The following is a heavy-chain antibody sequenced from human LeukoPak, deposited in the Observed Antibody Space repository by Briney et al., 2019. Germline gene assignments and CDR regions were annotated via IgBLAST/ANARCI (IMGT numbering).Heavy chain of an antibody. CDR1: GYTFTGNY. CDR2: INPNSGGT. CDR3: ARANYALDAFDI. D-gene: IGHD5-24*01. J-gene: IGHJ3*02. Sequence: AASVKVSCKASGYTFTGNYMHWVRQAPGQGLEWVGGINPNSGGTNYAQKFQGRVIMTRDTSTSTAYMELSRLRSDDTAVYYCARANYALDAFDIWGQGTMVTVSS. V-gene: IGHV1-2*02.